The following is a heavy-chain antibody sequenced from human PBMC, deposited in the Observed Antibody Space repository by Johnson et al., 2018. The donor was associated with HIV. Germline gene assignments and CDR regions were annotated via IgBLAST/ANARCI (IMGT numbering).Heavy chain of an antibody. CDR2: TTPSGGGT. Sequence: VQLVESGGGLVQPGGSLRLSCAASGFTFSSYAMSWVSQAPGKGLEWVSATTPSGGGTYSADSVKGRFTISRDNSKNTLFLQMNSLSAEDTAVYFCAKAFSTFHDAFDIWGQGTMVTVSS. J-gene: IGHJ3*02. V-gene: IGHV3-23*04. CDR1: GFTFSSYA. CDR3: AKAFSTFHDAFDI. D-gene: IGHD2/OR15-2a*01.